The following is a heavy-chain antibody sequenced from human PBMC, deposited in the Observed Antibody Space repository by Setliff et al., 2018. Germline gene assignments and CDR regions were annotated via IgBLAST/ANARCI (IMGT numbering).Heavy chain of an antibody. CDR2: IYYSGDT. CDR1: GFSINSRSKY. D-gene: IGHD3-16*01. CDR3: VGSVFDYYFEC. J-gene: IGHJ4*02. Sequence: SETLSLTCAVSGFSINSRSKYWGWIRQPPGKGLEWIGSIYYSGDTYYNPSLKSRVSISVDTSKNQLSLNLTSVTAADTAVYYCVGSVFDYYFECWGQGALVTVSS. V-gene: IGHV4-39*07.